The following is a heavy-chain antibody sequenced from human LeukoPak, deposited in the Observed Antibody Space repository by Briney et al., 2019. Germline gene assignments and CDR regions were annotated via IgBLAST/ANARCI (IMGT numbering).Heavy chain of an antibody. V-gene: IGHV3-23*01. CDR1: GFTFSSYA. CDR2: ISGGGGTT. D-gene: IGHD6-19*01. CDR3: ATGTSSSGWPS. J-gene: IGHJ4*02. Sequence: GGSLRLSCAASGFTFSSYAMSWVRQAPGKGLEWVSAISGGGGTTYYADSVKGRFTISRDNSKNTLYLQMNSLRAEDTAVYYCATGTSSSGWPSWGQGTLVTVSS.